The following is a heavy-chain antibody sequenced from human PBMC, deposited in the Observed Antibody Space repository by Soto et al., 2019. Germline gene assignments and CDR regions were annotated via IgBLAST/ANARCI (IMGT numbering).Heavy chain of an antibody. Sequence: ESGPKRENKTQAHTQTCAFSLCSISKKEVGVGWIRQPPGKALEWLALIYWNDDKRYSPSLKSRLTITKDTSKNQVVLTMTNMDPVDTATYYCAHRPPFYKQMGMNCFDPWGQGTLVTVSS. J-gene: IGHJ5*02. CDR2: IYWNDDK. D-gene: IGHD7-27*01. CDR3: AHRPPFYKQMGMNCFDP. CDR1: LCSISKKEVG. V-gene: IGHV2-5*01.